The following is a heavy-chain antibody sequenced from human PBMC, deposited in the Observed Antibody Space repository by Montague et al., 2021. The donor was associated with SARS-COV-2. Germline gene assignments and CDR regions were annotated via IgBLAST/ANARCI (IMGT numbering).Heavy chain of an antibody. CDR1: GDSVSINRAA. V-gene: IGHV6-1*01. CDR3: SRGGSWLYYFGY. Sequence: CAISGDSVSINRAAWNWIRHSPSIRREWLGRTYYRSKWYNDYAVSVKSRITINPDTSKNQCSLQLNSVTPEDTAVYYCSRGGSWLYYFGYWGQGTLVTV. CDR2: TYYRSKWYN. D-gene: IGHD6-13*01. J-gene: IGHJ4*02.